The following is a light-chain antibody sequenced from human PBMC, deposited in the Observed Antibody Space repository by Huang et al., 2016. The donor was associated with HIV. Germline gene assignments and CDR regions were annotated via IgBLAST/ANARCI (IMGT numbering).Light chain of an antibody. Sequence: EIVMMQSPATLSVSPGERATVSCRASQSINSNLAWYQQKPGQAPRLLIYGASTRATGIPARFRGSGSATEFTLTISSLQSEDFAFYYCQHYNNWPPLVTFGGGTKVEIK. V-gene: IGKV3-15*01. CDR3: QHYNNWPPLVT. J-gene: IGKJ4*01. CDR1: QSINSN. CDR2: GAS.